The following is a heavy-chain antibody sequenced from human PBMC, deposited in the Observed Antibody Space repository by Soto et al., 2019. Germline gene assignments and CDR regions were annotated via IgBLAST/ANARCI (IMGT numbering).Heavy chain of an antibody. J-gene: IGHJ3*01. Sequence: PGESMKISCKRSGYSFTSYWIGWVRQMPGKGLEWMGIIYPGDSDTRYSPSFQGQVTISADKSISTAYLQWSSLKASDTAIYYCTRRQYSSNFDAFDVWGQGTMVTVSS. V-gene: IGHV5-51*01. D-gene: IGHD6-13*01. CDR2: IYPGDSDT. CDR1: GYSFTSYW. CDR3: TRRQYSSNFDAFDV.